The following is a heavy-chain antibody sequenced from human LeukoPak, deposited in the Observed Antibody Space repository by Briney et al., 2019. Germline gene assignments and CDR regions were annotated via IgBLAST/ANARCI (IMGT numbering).Heavy chain of an antibody. D-gene: IGHD3-10*01. CDR3: ARDPPLRTMVRGALDY. V-gene: IGHV3-53*01. CDR2: IYSGGST. J-gene: IGHJ4*02. CDR1: GFTVSSNY. Sequence: PAGGSLRLSCAASGFTVSSNYMSWVRQAPGKGLEWVSVIYSGGSTYYADSVKGRFTISRDNSKNTLYLQMNSLRAEDTAVYYCARDPPLRTMVRGALDYWGQGTLVTVSS.